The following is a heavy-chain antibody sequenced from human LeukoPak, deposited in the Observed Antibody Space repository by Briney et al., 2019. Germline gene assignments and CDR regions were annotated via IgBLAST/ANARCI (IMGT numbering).Heavy chain of an antibody. CDR1: GGSISSSSYY. CDR3: ARVQYYYGSGSLDV. D-gene: IGHD3-10*01. Sequence: SSETLSLTCTVSGGSISSSSYYWGWIRQPPGKGLEWIGSIYYSGSTYYNPSLKSRVTISVDTSKNQFPLKLSSVTAADTAVYYCARVQYYYGSGSLDVWGKGTTVTISS. CDR2: IYYSGST. V-gene: IGHV4-39*01. J-gene: IGHJ6*04.